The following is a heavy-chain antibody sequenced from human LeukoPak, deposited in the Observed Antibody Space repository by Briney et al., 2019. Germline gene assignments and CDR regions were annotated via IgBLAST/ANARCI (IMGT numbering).Heavy chain of an antibody. V-gene: IGHV1-8*01. CDR1: GYTFTSYD. D-gene: IGHD2-21*02. CDR3: ARGRGAYCGGDCSYFDY. CDR2: MNSNCSNT. Sequence: ASVKVSCKASGYTFTSYDINWVRQATGQGLEWMGWMNSNCSNTGYAQKFQGRVTMTSNTSISKPYMELSSLRSEDTAVYYCARGRGAYCGGDCSYFDYWGQGTLVTVSS. J-gene: IGHJ4*02.